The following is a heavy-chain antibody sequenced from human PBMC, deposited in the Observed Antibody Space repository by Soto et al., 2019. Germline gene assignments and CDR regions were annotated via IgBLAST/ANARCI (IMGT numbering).Heavy chain of an antibody. CDR1: GGTFSSYA. CDR3: ARHGGNGYAKYYYYYYGMDV. J-gene: IGHJ6*02. D-gene: IGHD2-2*01. Sequence: QVQLVQSGAEVKKPGSSVKVSCKASGGTFSSYAISWVRQAPGQGLEWMGGIIPIFGTANYAQKFQGRVTITADEATITAYMELSSLRSEDTAVYYCARHGGNGYAKYYYYYYGMDVWGQGTTVTVSS. CDR2: IIPIFGTA. V-gene: IGHV1-69*12.